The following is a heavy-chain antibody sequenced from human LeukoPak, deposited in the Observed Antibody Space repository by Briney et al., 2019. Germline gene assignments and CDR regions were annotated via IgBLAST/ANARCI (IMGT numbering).Heavy chain of an antibody. CDR2: LNSDGSST. CDR3: ARDSIAAPGDFDH. D-gene: IGHD6-13*01. V-gene: IGHV3-74*01. J-gene: IGHJ4*02. Sequence: GGSLRLSCAASGFTFSSYWMHWVRQAPGKGLVWVSHLNSDGSSTFYADSVKGRFTISRDNAKNTLYLQMNSLRAEDTAVYYCARDSIAAPGDFDHWGQGTLATVSS. CDR1: GFTFSSYW.